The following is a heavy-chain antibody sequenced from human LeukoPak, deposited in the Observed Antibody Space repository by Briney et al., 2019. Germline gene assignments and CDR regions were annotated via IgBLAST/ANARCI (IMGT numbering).Heavy chain of an antibody. J-gene: IGHJ1*01. CDR3: AKENYGDSTGGRFQH. CDR2: INDRGDST. D-gene: IGHD4-17*01. CDR1: GFSLTTYA. Sequence: GSLRLSCAASGFSLTTYAMGWVRQAPGKGLEWVSVINDRGDSTYYADSVKGRFTISRDNSKNTLYLQMNSLRADDTAVYYCAKENYGDSTGGRFQHWGQGSLVTVSS. V-gene: IGHV3-23*01.